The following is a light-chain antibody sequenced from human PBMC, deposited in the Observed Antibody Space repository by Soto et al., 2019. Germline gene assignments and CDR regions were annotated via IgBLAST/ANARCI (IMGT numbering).Light chain of an antibody. CDR1: QSVLYSSNNKNY. Sequence: DIVMTQSPDSLAVSLGERATIKCKSSQSVLYSSNNKNYLAWYQQKPGQPPKLLIYWASSRESGVPDRFSGSGSGTDFTLTTSSLQAEDVAVYYCQQYYRPWTFGQGTKVEIK. V-gene: IGKV4-1*01. CDR2: WAS. CDR3: QQYYRPWT. J-gene: IGKJ1*01.